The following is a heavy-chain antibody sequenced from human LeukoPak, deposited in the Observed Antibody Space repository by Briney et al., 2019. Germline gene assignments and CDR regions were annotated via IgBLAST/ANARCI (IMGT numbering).Heavy chain of an antibody. V-gene: IGHV3-74*01. Sequence: GGSLRLSCAASGFTFSSHWMHWVRQGPGKGLAWVSVINSDGTITNYADSVKGRFTISRDNAKNTLYLQMNSLRVEDTAVYYCAREGGSGSSLKYWGQGTLVTVSS. J-gene: IGHJ4*02. CDR1: GFTFSSHW. CDR3: AREGGSGSSLKY. D-gene: IGHD1-26*01. CDR2: INSDGTIT.